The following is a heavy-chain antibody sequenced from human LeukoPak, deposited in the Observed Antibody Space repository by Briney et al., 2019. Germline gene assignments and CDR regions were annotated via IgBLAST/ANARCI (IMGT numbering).Heavy chain of an antibody. J-gene: IGHJ4*02. V-gene: IGHV1-69*04. CDR2: IIPILGIA. CDR3: ARDLGRLDSYGTTNFDY. Sequence: SVKVSCKASGGTFSSYAISWVRQAPGQGLEWMGRIIPILGIANYAQKFQGRVPITADKSTSTAHMELSSLRSEDTAVYYCARDLGRLDSYGTTNFDYWGQGTLVTVSS. CDR1: GGTFSSYA. D-gene: IGHD5-18*01.